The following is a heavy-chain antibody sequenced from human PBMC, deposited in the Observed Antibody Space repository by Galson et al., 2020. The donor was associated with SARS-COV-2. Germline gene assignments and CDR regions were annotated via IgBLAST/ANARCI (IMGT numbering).Heavy chain of an antibody. J-gene: IGHJ4*02. V-gene: IGHV3-23*01. CDR2: ISGSGGST. CDR3: AKLDSYHILTGYFDY. Sequence: ETLSLTCAASGFTFSSYAMSWVRQAPGKGLEWVSVISGSGGSTNYADSVKGRFTISRDNSKNTVYLQMNSLRAEDTAVYYCAKLDSYHILTGYFDYWGQGTLVTVSS. D-gene: IGHD3-9*01. CDR1: GFTFSSYA.